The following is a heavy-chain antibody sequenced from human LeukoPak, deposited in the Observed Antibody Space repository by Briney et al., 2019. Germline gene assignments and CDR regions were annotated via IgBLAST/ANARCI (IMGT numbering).Heavy chain of an antibody. D-gene: IGHD4-11*01. V-gene: IGHV3-33*01. CDR1: GFTFSSYG. Sequence: GGSLRLSCAASGFTFSSYGMHWVRQAPGKGLEWVAVIWYDGSDKYYADSVKGRFTISRDNSKNTLYLQMNSLRAEDTAVYYCARDLQDYYYYGMDVWGQGTTVTVSS. CDR3: ARDLQDYYYYGMDV. J-gene: IGHJ6*02. CDR2: IWYDGSDK.